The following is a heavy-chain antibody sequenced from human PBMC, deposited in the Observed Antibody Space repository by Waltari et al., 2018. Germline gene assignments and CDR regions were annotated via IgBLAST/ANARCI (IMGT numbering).Heavy chain of an antibody. Sequence: QVQLQQWGAGLLKPSETLSLTCAVYGGSFSGYYWTWIRQPPGKGLEWIGEINHSGSTNYNPSPKSRVTISVDPSKNQFSLKLSSVTAADTAVYYCARGSSSWYSGGMDVWGQGTTVTVSS. J-gene: IGHJ6*02. V-gene: IGHV4-34*01. CDR3: ARGSSSWYSGGMDV. CDR2: INHSGST. CDR1: GGSFSGYY. D-gene: IGHD6-13*01.